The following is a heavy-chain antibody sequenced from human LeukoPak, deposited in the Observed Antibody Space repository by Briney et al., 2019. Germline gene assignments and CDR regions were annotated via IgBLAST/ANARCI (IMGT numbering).Heavy chain of an antibody. D-gene: IGHD4-11*01. Sequence: ASVKVSCKASGYTFTSYGISWVRQAPGQGLEWMGWISAYNGNTNYAQKLQGRVTMTTDTSTSTAYMELRSLRSDDTPVYYCARSDYSNYVNYFDYWGQGTLVTVSS. J-gene: IGHJ4*02. CDR1: GYTFTSYG. CDR2: ISAYNGNT. V-gene: IGHV1-18*01. CDR3: ARSDYSNYVNYFDY.